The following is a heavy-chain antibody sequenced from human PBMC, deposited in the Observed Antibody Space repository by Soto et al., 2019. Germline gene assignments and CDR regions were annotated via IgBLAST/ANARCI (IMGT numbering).Heavy chain of an antibody. D-gene: IGHD3-22*01. V-gene: IGHV4-59*12. J-gene: IGHJ5*02. CDR3: ARGVNYYDSSGSSWSDP. Sequence: PSDTLSLTCNVSGATISSYYWSWIRQPPRKGLEWIGYIYYSGSTNSNPSLTSRVTISVDTSKNQFSLKLNSVTAADTAVYYCARGVNYYDSSGSSWSDPWGQGALGTVS. CDR2: IYYSGST. CDR1: GATISSYY.